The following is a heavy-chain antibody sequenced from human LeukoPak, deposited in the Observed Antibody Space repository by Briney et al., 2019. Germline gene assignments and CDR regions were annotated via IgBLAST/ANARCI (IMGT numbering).Heavy chain of an antibody. Sequence: PGGSLRLSCAASGFTFSSYAMSWVRQAPGKGLEWVSAISGSGGSTYYADSVKGRFTISRDNSKNTLYLQMNSLRAEDTAVYYCAKAPRTYYYDSSGYYPFDYWGQGTLVTVSS. V-gene: IGHV3-23*01. CDR1: GFTFSSYA. CDR2: ISGSGGST. D-gene: IGHD3-22*01. CDR3: AKAPRTYYYDSSGYYPFDY. J-gene: IGHJ4*02.